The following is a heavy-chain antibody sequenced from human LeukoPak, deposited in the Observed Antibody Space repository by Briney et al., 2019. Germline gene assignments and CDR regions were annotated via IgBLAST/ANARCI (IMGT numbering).Heavy chain of an antibody. D-gene: IGHD3-22*01. CDR3: AKGRYDSSGPANTFDY. V-gene: IGHV3-23*01. Sequence: GGSLRLSCAASGFTFSSYAMSWVRQAPGKGLEWFSGISGSGGSTYYADSVKGQFTISRDNSKNTLYLQMNNLRAEDTALYYCAKGRYDSSGPANTFDYWGQGTLVTVSS. J-gene: IGHJ4*02. CDR2: ISGSGGST. CDR1: GFTFSSYA.